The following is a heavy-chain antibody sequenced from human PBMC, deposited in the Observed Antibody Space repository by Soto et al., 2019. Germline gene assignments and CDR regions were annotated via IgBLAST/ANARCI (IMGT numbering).Heavy chain of an antibody. CDR3: AGNIVATVSYYYYYGMDV. J-gene: IGHJ6*02. Sequence: VSMSVYWQATGGTYSRYALSLVPQAPTDGLEWMGGFDPEDGETIYAQKFQGRVTMTEDTSTDTAYMELSSLRSEDTAVYYCAGNIVATVSYYYYYGMDVWGQGTTVNVSS. D-gene: IGHD5-12*01. V-gene: IGHV1-24*01. CDR2: FDPEDGET. CDR1: GGTYSRYA.